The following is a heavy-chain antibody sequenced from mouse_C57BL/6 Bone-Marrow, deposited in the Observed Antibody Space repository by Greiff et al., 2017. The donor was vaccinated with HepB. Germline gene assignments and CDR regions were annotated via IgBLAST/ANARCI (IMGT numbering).Heavy chain of an antibody. D-gene: IGHD1-1*02. J-gene: IGHJ4*01. Sequence: EVKLVESGEGLVKPGGSLKLSCAASGFTFSSYAMSWVRQTPEKRLEWVAYISSGGDYIYYADTMKGRFTISIDNARNTLYLQMSSLKSEDTAMYYCTREPQLLRWGAMEYWGQGTSVTVSS. CDR3: TREPQLLRWGAMEY. V-gene: IGHV5-9-1*02. CDR2: ISSGGDYI. CDR1: GFTFSSYA.